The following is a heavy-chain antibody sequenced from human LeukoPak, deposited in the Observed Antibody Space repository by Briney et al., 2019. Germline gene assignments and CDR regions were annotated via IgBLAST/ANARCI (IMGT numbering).Heavy chain of an antibody. CDR2: ISWNSGGI. V-gene: IGHV3-9*01. Sequence: PGGSLRLSCAASGFTFDDYAMHSVRHAPGKGLEWVSGISWNSGGIGYADSVKGRFTISRDNAKNSLYLKMNSLRAEDTALYYCGKGITYYYDSSALGLFDPWGEGSLVTVSS. D-gene: IGHD3-22*01. CDR1: GFTFDDYA. J-gene: IGHJ5*02. CDR3: GKGITYYYDSSALGLFDP.